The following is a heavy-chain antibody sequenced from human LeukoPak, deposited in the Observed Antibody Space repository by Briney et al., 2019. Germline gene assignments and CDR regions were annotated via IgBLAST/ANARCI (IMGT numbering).Heavy chain of an antibody. CDR3: AKEGGGSSPWFDP. CDR1: GDFINSSY. CDR2: IYHSGST. J-gene: IGHJ5*01. V-gene: IGHV4-59*01. D-gene: IGHD2-15*01. Sequence: PSETLSLTCTVSGDFINSSYWSWIRQPPGKGLEWIGYIYHSGSTSYNPSLKSRVTLSLDTSNNQLCLKLYLVTSADTAVYYCAKEGGGSSPWFDPWGQGTLVTVSS.